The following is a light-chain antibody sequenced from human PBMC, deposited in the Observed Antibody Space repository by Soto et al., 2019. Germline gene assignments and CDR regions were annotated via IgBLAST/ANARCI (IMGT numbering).Light chain of an antibody. Sequence: QSVLTQPPSASGSPGQSVTISCTGTSSDVGGYNYVSWYQQHPGKAPKLMIYEVSKRPSGVPDRFSGSKSGNTASLTVSGLQAEDEADYYCNSYAGSNNFRVFGGGTKLTVL. V-gene: IGLV2-8*01. CDR3: NSYAGSNNFRV. CDR1: SSDVGGYNY. CDR2: EVS. J-gene: IGLJ3*02.